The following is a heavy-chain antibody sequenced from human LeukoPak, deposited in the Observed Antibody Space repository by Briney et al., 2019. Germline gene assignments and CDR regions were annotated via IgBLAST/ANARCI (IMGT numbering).Heavy chain of an antibody. CDR3: ARHSATMVRGVPEFDY. D-gene: IGHD3-10*01. CDR1: GGSISSYY. Sequence: SETLSLTCTVSGGSISSYYWSWIRQPPGKGLEWIGYIHYSGSTNYNPSLKSRVTISVDTSKNQFSLKLSSVTAADTAVYYCARHSATMVRGVPEFDYWGQGTLVTVSS. CDR2: IHYSGST. V-gene: IGHV4-59*08. J-gene: IGHJ4*02.